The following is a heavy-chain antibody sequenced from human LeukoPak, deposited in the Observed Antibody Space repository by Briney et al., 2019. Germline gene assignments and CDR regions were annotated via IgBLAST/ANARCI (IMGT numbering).Heavy chain of an antibody. V-gene: IGHV4-31*03. J-gene: IGHJ5*02. CDR1: GGSISTGGYY. D-gene: IGHD2-2*01. Sequence: SETLSLTCTVSGGSISTGGYYWSWIRQHPGKGLEWIGYIYYSGSTYYNPSLKSRVTISVDTSKNQLSLKLSSVTAEDTAVYYCAGVPAATGSWFDPWGQGTLVTVSS. CDR2: IYYSGST. CDR3: AGVPAATGSWFDP.